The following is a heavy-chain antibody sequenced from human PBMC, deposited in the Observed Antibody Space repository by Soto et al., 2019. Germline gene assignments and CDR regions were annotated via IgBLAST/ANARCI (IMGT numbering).Heavy chain of an antibody. V-gene: IGHV3-30*18. CDR1: GFTFNTYG. D-gene: IGHD2-2*01. Sequence: QVQLVESGGGVVQPGRSLRLSCAASGFTFNTYGMHWVRQSPGKGLEWVAVISYDGSNKYYADSVKGRLTISRDNSKNTLYLQMNSLRAEDTAVYYCAKGQHCRSTSCYFYGYGMDVWGQGTTVAVSS. J-gene: IGHJ6*02. CDR3: AKGQHCRSTSCYFYGYGMDV. CDR2: ISYDGSNK.